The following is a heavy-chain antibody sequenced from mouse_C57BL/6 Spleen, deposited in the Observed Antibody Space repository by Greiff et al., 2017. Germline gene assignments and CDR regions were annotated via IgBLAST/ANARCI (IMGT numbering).Heavy chain of an antibody. D-gene: IGHD2-4*01. J-gene: IGHJ2*01. V-gene: IGHV5-17*01. Sequence: EVKLVESGGGLVKPGGSLKLSCAASGFTFSDYGMHWVRQAPEKGLEWVAYISSGSSTIYYADTVKGRFTISRDNAKNTLYLQMTSLRSEDTAMYYCARGDDYGVYFDYWGQGTTLTVSS. CDR2: ISSGSSTI. CDR1: GFTFSDYG. CDR3: ARGDDYGVYFDY.